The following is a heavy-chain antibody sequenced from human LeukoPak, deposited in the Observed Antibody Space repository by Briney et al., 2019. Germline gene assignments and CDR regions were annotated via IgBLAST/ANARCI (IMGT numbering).Heavy chain of an antibody. V-gene: IGHV3-48*03. CDR2: ISSRGSTI. CDR1: GFSLSSYE. D-gene: IGHD3-16*01. Sequence: PRGSLRLSCEASGFSLSSYEMNWVRQAPGKGLEWVSHISSRGSTIDYADSVKGRFTISRDNAKNSLYLQMNSLRAEDTAVYYCARVGWVLRYAFDIWGQGTMVTVSS. CDR3: ARVGWVLRYAFDI. J-gene: IGHJ3*02.